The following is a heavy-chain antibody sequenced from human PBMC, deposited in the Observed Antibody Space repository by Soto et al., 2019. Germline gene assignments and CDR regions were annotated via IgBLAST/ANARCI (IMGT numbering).Heavy chain of an antibody. CDR1: GYTFTNYD. V-gene: IGHV1-18*01. J-gene: IGHJ4*02. CDR2: ISAYNGNT. CDR3: ARGAPLDY. Sequence: QVQLVQSGAELKKPGASVKVSCKASGYTFTNYDISWVRQAPGQGLEWMGWISAYNGNTNYAQNLQVRATMPTDHSTSTAYMELRSLRSDDTAVYYCARGAPLDYWGQGTLVTVSS.